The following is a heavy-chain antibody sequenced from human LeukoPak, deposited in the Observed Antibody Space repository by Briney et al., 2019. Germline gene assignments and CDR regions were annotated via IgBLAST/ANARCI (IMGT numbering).Heavy chain of an antibody. J-gene: IGHJ3*02. CDR3: ARDPKRGFSYGWGAFDI. V-gene: IGHV3-23*01. Sequence: GGSLRLSCVVSEFTFSSYAMSWVRQAPGKGLEWVSAISGSGGSTYYADSVKGRFTISRDNSKNTLYLQMNSLRAEDTALYFCARDPKRGFSYGWGAFDIWGQGTLVTVSS. CDR1: EFTFSSYA. D-gene: IGHD5-18*01. CDR2: ISGSGGST.